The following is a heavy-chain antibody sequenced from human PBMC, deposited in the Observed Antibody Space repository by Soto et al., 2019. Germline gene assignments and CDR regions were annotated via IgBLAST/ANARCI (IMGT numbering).Heavy chain of an antibody. CDR2: LYSGGST. V-gene: IGHV3-66*01. D-gene: IGHD2-15*01. Sequence: PEGSLRLSCVASGFSVSSEYMSWVRQAPGGGLEWVSLLYSGGSTHYADSVKDRFIISRDSSENTLSLQMNSLRVEDTAVYYCARGKGYCITSCCYHGVDLCVQGTLFTV. CDR3: ARGKGYCITSCCYHGVDL. J-gene: IGHJ3*01. CDR1: GFSVSSEY.